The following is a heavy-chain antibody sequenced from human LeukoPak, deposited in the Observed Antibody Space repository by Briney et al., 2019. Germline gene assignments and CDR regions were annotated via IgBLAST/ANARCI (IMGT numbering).Heavy chain of an antibody. D-gene: IGHD5-18*01. V-gene: IGHV1-18*01. CDR2: ISTDNGNT. Sequence: ASVTVSFKASGYSFTIYGINWVRQAPGQGLEGMGWISTDNGNTDYAQNLQGRVTMTTDTSTSTAYMELRSLRSDDTAVYYCARGYSYGYGPLDYWGQGTLVTVSS. CDR3: ARGYSYGYGPLDY. CDR1: GYSFTIYG. J-gene: IGHJ4*02.